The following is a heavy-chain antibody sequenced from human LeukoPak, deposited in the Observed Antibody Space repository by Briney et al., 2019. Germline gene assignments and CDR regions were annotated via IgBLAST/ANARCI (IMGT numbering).Heavy chain of an antibody. D-gene: IGHD1-1*01. Sequence: ASVKVSCKASGYTFTDNYVHWVRQVPGQGLEWMGWIYPNNGGTNYAQKFQGRVTMTRDTSISTAYLDLSGLRSDDTAVYFCAREIWYNSQWGQGTLVTVSS. J-gene: IGHJ4*02. CDR1: GYTFTDNY. V-gene: IGHV1-2*02. CDR3: AREIWYNSQ. CDR2: IYPNNGGT.